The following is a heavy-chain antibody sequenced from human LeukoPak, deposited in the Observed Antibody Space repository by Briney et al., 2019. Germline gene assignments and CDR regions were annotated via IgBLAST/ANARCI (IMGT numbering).Heavy chain of an antibody. J-gene: IGHJ4*02. CDR1: GFTFSSYA. CDR2: ISYDGSNK. D-gene: IGHD3-3*01. Sequence: GGSLRLSCAASGFTFSSYAMHWVRQAPGKGLEWVAVISYDGSNKYYADSVKGRFTISRDNSKNTLYLQMNSPRAEDTAVYYCARDWTQYYDFWSAPEPYFDYWGQGTLVTVSS. V-gene: IGHV3-30*04. CDR3: ARDWTQYYDFWSAPEPYFDY.